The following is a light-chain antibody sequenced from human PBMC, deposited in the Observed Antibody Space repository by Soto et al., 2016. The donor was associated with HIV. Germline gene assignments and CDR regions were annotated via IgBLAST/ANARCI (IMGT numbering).Light chain of an antibody. J-gene: IGKJ2*01. Sequence: DIQMTQSPSTLSASVGDRVTITCRASQRISSWLAWYQQKPGKAPKLLIYKASSLASGVPSRFSGSGSGTEFTLTISSLQPDDCATYYCQQYKSYPYTFGQGTKLEVK. CDR1: QRISSW. V-gene: IGKV1-5*03. CDR2: KAS. CDR3: QQYKSYPYT.